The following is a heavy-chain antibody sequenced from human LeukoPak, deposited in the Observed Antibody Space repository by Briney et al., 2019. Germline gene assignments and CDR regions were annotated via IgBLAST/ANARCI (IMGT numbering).Heavy chain of an antibody. CDR2: ISSSSSTI. J-gene: IGHJ4*02. V-gene: IGHV3-48*04. Sequence: GGSLRLSCAASGFTFSSYSMNWVRQAPGKGLEWVSYISSSSSTIYYADSVKGRFTISRDNAKNSLYLQMNSLRAEDTAVYYCARDRRRYGLDYWGQGTLVTVSS. CDR1: GFTFSSYS. CDR3: ARDRRRYGLDY. D-gene: IGHD4-17*01.